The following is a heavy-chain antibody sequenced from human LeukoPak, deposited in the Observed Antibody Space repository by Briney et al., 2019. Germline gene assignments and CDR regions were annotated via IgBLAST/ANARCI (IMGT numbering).Heavy chain of an antibody. D-gene: IGHD2-15*01. J-gene: IGHJ3*02. CDR2: IYRGDSDA. CDR3: ARRRYCSGGSCYAHPVTWDFDI. CDR1: GYSFTSYW. V-gene: IGHV5-51*01. Sequence: GESLKISCKGSGYSFTSYWIGWVRQMPGKGLEWMGIIYRGDSDARYSPSFQGQVTISADKSISTAYLQWSSLKASDTAMYYCARRRYCSGGSCYAHPVTWDFDIWGQGTMVTVSS.